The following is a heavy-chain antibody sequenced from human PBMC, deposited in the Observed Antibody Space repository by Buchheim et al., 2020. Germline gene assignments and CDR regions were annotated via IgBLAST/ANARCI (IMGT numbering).Heavy chain of an antibody. D-gene: IGHD2-21*02. CDR1: GFAFSTYG. V-gene: IGHV3-30*18. CDR3: AKEGGNCYCDY. CDR2: MSYDGSNE. J-gene: IGHJ4*02. Sequence: QVQLVESGGGVVQPGRSLRLSCAASGFAFSTYGMHWVRQAPGKGLEWVAFMSYDGSNEYYADSVKGRFTISRDNSKNMLYLQMNGLRAEDTAVYYCAKEGGNCYCDYWGQGTL.